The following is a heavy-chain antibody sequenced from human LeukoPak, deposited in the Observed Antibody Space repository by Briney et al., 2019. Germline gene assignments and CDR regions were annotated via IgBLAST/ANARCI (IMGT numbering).Heavy chain of an antibody. CDR1: GFTFSSYW. V-gene: IGHV3-33*08. CDR3: ARETRLPHNDILINRRAFDI. D-gene: IGHD3-9*01. CDR2: IWYDGSNK. J-gene: IGHJ3*02. Sequence: PGGSLRLSCAASGFTFSSYWMSWVRQAPGKGLEWVAVIWYDGSNKYYADSVKGRFTISRDNSKNTLYLQMNSLRAEDTAVYYCARETRLPHNDILINRRAFDIWGQGTILTVSS.